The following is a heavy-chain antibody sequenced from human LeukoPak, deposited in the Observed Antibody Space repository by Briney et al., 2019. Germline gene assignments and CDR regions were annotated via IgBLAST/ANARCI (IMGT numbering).Heavy chain of an antibody. CDR2: VSGSGSNT. Sequence: PGGSLRLSCAASGFSFSSYAMSWVRQAPGKGLEWVSGVSGSGSNTYNADSVKGRFTISRDNSKNTLYLQMNSLRAEDTALYYCAKSAAINYYYYMDVRGKGTTVTVSS. V-gene: IGHV3-23*01. CDR3: AKSAAINYYYYMDV. CDR1: GFSFSSYA. D-gene: IGHD2-2*01. J-gene: IGHJ6*03.